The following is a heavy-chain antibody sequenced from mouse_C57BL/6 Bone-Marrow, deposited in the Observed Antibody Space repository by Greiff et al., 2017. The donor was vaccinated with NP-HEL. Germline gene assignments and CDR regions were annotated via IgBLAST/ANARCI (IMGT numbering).Heavy chain of an antibody. CDR3: ARSYGSSFYFDY. CDR2: IYYSGTI. D-gene: IGHD1-1*01. J-gene: IGHJ2*01. CDR1: GISITTGNYR. Sequence: DVHLVESGPGLVKPSQTVFLTCTVTGISITTGNYRWSWIRQFPGNKLEWIGYIYYSGTITYNPSLTSRTTITRDTPKNQFFLEMNSLTAEDTATYYCARSYGSSFYFDYWGQGTTLTVSS. V-gene: IGHV3-5*01.